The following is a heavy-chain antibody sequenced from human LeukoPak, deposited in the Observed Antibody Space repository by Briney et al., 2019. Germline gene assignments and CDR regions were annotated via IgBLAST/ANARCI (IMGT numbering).Heavy chain of an antibody. CDR2: ISSSSSAI. Sequence: GGSLRLSCAASGFTFSSYSMSWVRQAPGEGLGWVSYISSSSSAIYYADSVKGRFTISRDSSKNTLYLQMNRLRAEDTAVYYCAKDLRSSADSKMGAADYWGQGTLVTVSS. CDR1: GFTFSSYS. CDR3: AKDLRSSADSKMGAADY. V-gene: IGHV3-48*01. D-gene: IGHD1-26*01. J-gene: IGHJ4*02.